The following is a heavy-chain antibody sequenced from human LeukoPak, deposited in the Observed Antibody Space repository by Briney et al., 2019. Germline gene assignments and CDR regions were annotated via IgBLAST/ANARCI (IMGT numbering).Heavy chain of an antibody. CDR3: ARDGVGVFDY. CDR1: GYAFTSYY. D-gene: IGHD2-8*01. J-gene: IGHJ4*02. V-gene: IGHV1-46*01. Sequence: ASVTVSCKASGYAFTSYYMHWVRQAPGQGLEWMGIINPSGGSTSYAQKFQGRVTMTGDMSTSTVYMELSSLRSEDTAVYYCARDGVGVFDYWGQGTLVTVSS. CDR2: INPSGGST.